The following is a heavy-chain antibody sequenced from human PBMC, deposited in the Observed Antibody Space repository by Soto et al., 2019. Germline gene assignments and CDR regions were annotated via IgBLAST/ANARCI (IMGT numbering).Heavy chain of an antibody. CDR3: VSSRDRVRG. CDR2: INIDGTIT. Sequence: ELLLVESGGGLVQPGGSLRLSCAASGFTSGLAFTNYWMHWVRQPPGKGLVWVSRINIDGTITNSADSVEGRFTISRDNAKNTLYLQMNSLRVEDTAVYFYVSSRDRVRGWGQGTLVTVSS. CDR1: GFTSGLAFTNYW. J-gene: IGHJ4*02. V-gene: IGHV3-74*01. D-gene: IGHD2-2*01.